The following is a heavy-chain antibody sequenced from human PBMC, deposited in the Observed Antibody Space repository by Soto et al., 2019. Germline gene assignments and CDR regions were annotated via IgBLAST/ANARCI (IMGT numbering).Heavy chain of an antibody. CDR2: ISAYNGNT. Sequence: ASVKVSCKASGYTFTSYGISWVRQAPGQGLEWMGWISAYNGNTNYAQKLQGRVTMTTDTSTSTAYMELRSLRSDDTAVYYCARGVSYYDSSGLDAFDIWGQGTMVTVSS. V-gene: IGHV1-18*01. CDR3: ARGVSYYDSSGLDAFDI. CDR1: GYTFTSYG. D-gene: IGHD3-22*01. J-gene: IGHJ3*02.